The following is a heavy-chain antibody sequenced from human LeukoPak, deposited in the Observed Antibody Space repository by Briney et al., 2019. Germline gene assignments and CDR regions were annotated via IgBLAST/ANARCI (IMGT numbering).Heavy chain of an antibody. Sequence: GASVKASCKASGYTFTSYAMHWVRQAPGQGLEWMGWINAGNGNTKYSQKFQGRATITRDTSASTAYMELSSLRSEDTAVYYCARDLGGDYGWNALDYWGQGTLVTVSS. J-gene: IGHJ4*02. V-gene: IGHV1-3*01. CDR3: ARDLGGDYGWNALDY. D-gene: IGHD4-17*01. CDR2: INAGNGNT. CDR1: GYTFTSYA.